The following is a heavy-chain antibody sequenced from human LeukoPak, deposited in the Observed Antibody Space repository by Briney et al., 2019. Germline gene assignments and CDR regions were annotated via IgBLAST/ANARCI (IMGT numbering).Heavy chain of an antibody. CDR2: IYSGGST. Sequence: GGSLRLSCAASGFTVSSNYMSWVRLAPGKGLEWVSVIYSGGSTYYADSVKGRFTISRDNSKNTLYLQMNSLRAEDTAVYYCAREGLRWGWFSGYGMDVWGQGTTVTVSS. D-gene: IGHD4-23*01. CDR3: AREGLRWGWFSGYGMDV. CDR1: GFTVSSNY. V-gene: IGHV3-66*01. J-gene: IGHJ6*02.